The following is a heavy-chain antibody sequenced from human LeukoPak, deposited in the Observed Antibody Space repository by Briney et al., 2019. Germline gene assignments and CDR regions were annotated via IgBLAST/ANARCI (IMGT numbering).Heavy chain of an antibody. V-gene: IGHV4-38-2*02. CDR1: GYSISSGYY. J-gene: IGHJ5*02. D-gene: IGHD6-13*01. Sequence: PSETLPLTCTVSGYSISSGYYWGWIRQPPGKGLEWIGNIYYSGSTYYNPSLKSRVTISVDTSKNQFSLKLSSVTAADTALYYCVLIAAARKWFDPWGQGTLVTVSS. CDR2: IYYSGST. CDR3: VLIAAARKWFDP.